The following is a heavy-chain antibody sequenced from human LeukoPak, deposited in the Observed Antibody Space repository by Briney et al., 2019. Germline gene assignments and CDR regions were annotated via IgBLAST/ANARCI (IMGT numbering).Heavy chain of an antibody. CDR3: ARESNDYEGYYGMDV. D-gene: IGHD1-1*01. Sequence: PGGSLRLSCAASGFTFSSYSMNCVRQAPGRGVEWVSYISSSSTYIYYADSVKGRFTISRDNAKNSLYLQMNSLRAEDTAVYYCARESNDYEGYYGMDVWGQGNTVTVSS. CDR1: GFTFSSYS. J-gene: IGHJ6*02. CDR2: ISSSSTYI. V-gene: IGHV3-21*01.